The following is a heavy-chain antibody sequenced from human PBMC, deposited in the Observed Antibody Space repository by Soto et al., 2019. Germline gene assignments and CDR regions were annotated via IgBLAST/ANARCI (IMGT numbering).Heavy chain of an antibody. CDR3: ARALLWFGESTMAGFDY. D-gene: IGHD3-10*01. CDR2: ISSSSSYI. J-gene: IGHJ4*02. Sequence: EVQLVESGGGLVKPGGSLRLSCAASGFTFSSYSMNWVRQAPGKGLEWVSSISSSSSYIYYADSVKGRFTISRDNAKNSMYLQMNSLRAEDTAVYYCARALLWFGESTMAGFDYWGQGTLVTVSS. V-gene: IGHV3-21*01. CDR1: GFTFSSYS.